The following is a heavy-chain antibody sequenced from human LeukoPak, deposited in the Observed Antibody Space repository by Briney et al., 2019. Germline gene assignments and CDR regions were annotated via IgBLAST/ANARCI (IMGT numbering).Heavy chain of an antibody. J-gene: IGHJ6*02. CDR3: GRYYVMDV. CDR2: ISDSGGST. CDR1: GFTFSTYV. Sequence: GGSLRLSCAASGFTFSTYVMNWVRQAPGKGLEWVSTISDSGGSTYYADSVKGRFTISRDNPKSTLYLQMNGLRAEDTAVYYCGRYYVMDVWGQGTSVTVSS. V-gene: IGHV3-23*01.